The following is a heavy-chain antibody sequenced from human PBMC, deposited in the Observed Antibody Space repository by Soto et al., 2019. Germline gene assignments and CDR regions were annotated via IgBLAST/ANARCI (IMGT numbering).Heavy chain of an antibody. CDR2: IYRTGST. V-gene: IGHV4-4*02. CDR1: GGSFTSNNL. J-gene: IGHJ4*02. CDR3: ESRDPGTSVDF. D-gene: IGHD1-7*01. Sequence: AETLSLTCAVSGGSFTSNNLWTWVRQPPGQGLEWIGEIYRTGSTNYNASVKSRVTISLDKSENQFSLKVTSLTAADTAVYYCESRDPGTSVDFCGQGTFVTVSS.